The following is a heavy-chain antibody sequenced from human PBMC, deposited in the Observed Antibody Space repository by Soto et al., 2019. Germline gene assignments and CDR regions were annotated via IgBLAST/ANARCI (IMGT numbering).Heavy chain of an antibody. J-gene: IGHJ4*02. CDR2: INHSGST. V-gene: IGHV4-34*01. Sequence: SETLSLTCAVYGGSFSGYYWSWIRQPPGKGLEWIGEINHSGSTNYNPSLKSRVTISVDTSKNQFSLKLSSVTAADTAVYYCARVDILTGYCLDYWGQETLVTVSS. D-gene: IGHD3-9*01. CDR1: GGSFSGYY. CDR3: ARVDILTGYCLDY.